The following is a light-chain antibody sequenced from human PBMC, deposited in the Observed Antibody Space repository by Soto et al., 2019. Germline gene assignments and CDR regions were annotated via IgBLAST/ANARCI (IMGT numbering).Light chain of an antibody. J-gene: IGLJ1*01. CDR2: EVR. V-gene: IGLV2-14*01. Sequence: QSALTQPASVSGSPGQSITISCTGTSSDVGFNNYVSWYQQNPGKAPKLMIYEVRNRPSGVSHRFSGSKSGNTASLTISGLQAEDEADYSCRSFTNTATLVFGTGTKLTVL. CDR3: RSFTNTATLV. CDR1: SSDVGFNNY.